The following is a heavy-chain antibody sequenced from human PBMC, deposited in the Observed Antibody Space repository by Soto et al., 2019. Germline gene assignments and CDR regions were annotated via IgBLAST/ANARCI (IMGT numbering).Heavy chain of an antibody. V-gene: IGHV3-33*01. CDR1: GFTFSSYG. CDR2: IWYDGSNK. CDR3: ARARYYDSSGYVNWFDP. J-gene: IGHJ5*02. D-gene: IGHD3-22*01. Sequence: QVQLVESGGGVVQPGRSLRLSCAASGFTFSSYGMHWVRQAPGKGLEWVAVIWYDGSNKYYADSVKGRFTISRDNSKNTLYLQMNSLRAEDTAVYYCARARYYDSSGYVNWFDPCGQGTLVTVSS.